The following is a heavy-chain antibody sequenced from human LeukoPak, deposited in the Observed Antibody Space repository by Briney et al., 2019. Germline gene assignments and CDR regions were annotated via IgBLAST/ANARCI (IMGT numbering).Heavy chain of an antibody. J-gene: IGHJ3*02. Sequence: SGGSLRLSCAASGFPFTDFSMDWVRQAPGKGLEWVAYISSSSSIIFYADSVKGRFTISRDNAKNSLYLQMNGLRDEDTAVYYCARRVNARHFSSNWFLGGAFDIWGQGTMVTVSS. CDR2: ISSSSSII. V-gene: IGHV3-48*02. D-gene: IGHD6-13*01. CDR1: GFPFTDFS. CDR3: ARRVNARHFSSNWFLGGAFDI.